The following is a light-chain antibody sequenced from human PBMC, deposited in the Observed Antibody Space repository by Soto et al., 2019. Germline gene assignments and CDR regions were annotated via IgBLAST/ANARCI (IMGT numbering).Light chain of an antibody. Sequence: QSALTQPPSASGSPGQSVTISCTGTSSDVGRYNYVSWYQQHPGKAPKLMIYEVSKRPSGVPDRFSGSKSGNTASLTVSGLQAEDEADYYCSSYAGTNNPVFGGGTKLTVL. CDR3: SSYAGTNNPV. V-gene: IGLV2-8*01. CDR1: SSDVGRYNY. J-gene: IGLJ2*01. CDR2: EVS.